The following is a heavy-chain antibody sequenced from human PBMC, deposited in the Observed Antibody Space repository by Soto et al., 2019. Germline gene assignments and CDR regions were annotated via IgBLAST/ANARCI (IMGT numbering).Heavy chain of an antibody. D-gene: IGHD6-13*01. CDR2: IYGTGNT. J-gene: IGHJ6*02. V-gene: IGHV4-39*01. Sequence: QLQLQESGPGLVKPSETLSLSCTVSGGSITSSFYWGWIRQPPGKGLEWIGRIYGTGNTYYNPSLKGRVTTSADTSKNQFSLSLISVTAADTAVYYCRSSSRYSTDVWGQGATVTVSS. CDR3: RSSSRYSTDV. CDR1: GGSITSSFY.